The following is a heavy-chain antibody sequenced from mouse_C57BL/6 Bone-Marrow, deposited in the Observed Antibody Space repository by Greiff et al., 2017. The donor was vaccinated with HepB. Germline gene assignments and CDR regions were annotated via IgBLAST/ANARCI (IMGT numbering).Heavy chain of an antibody. Sequence: QVQLKESGAELARPGASVKLSCKASGYTFTSYGISWVKQRAGQGLEWIGEIYPRSGNTYYNEKFKGKATLTADKSSSTAYMELRSLTSEDSAVYFCARRSLTTVVATDWYFDVWGTGTTVTVSS. V-gene: IGHV1-81*01. D-gene: IGHD1-1*01. CDR3: ARRSLTTVVATDWYFDV. CDR2: IYPRSGNT. J-gene: IGHJ1*03. CDR1: GYTFTSYG.